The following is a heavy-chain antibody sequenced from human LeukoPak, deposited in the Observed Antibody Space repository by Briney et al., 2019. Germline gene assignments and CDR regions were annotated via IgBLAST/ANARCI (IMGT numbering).Heavy chain of an antibody. J-gene: IGHJ4*02. CDR3: ARMLNGAYDV. Sequence: ASVKVSCKASGYTFTSYGISWVRQAPGQGLEWMGWINPNSGGTSYAQNFQGRVTMTRDTSFSTAYMEVSRLRSDDTAVYYCARMLNGAYDVWGQGTLVTVSS. V-gene: IGHV1-2*02. CDR2: INPNSGGT. D-gene: IGHD5-12*01. CDR1: GYTFTSYG.